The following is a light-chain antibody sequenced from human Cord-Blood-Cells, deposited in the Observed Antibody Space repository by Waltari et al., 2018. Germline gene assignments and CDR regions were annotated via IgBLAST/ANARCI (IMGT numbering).Light chain of an antibody. CDR3: QQRSNWVT. CDR1: QSDSSY. Sequence: EIVLTPYPATPSLSSGERAPLSCRASQSDSSYLAWYQQKLAQAPRLLISDASNRGTGIPARLSGSGSGTDFTLTSSSLEPEDFAVYYCQQRSNWVTFGGGTKVEIK. J-gene: IGKJ4*01. V-gene: IGKV3-11*01. CDR2: DAS.